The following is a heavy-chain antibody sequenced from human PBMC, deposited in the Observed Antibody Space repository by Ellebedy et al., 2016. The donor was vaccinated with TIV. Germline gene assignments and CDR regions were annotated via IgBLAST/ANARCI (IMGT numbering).Heavy chain of an antibody. CDR1: GGSISSYY. V-gene: IGHV4-59*12. CDR2: IYYSGST. D-gene: IGHD2-15*01. J-gene: IGHJ5*02. Sequence: SETLSLTXTVSGGSISSYYWSWIRQPPGKGLEWIGYIYYSGSTNYNPSLKSRVTISVDTSKNQFYLRLSSVTAADTAVYYCARGRGSGGSCYQTWGQGTLVTVSS. CDR3: ARGRGSGGSCYQT.